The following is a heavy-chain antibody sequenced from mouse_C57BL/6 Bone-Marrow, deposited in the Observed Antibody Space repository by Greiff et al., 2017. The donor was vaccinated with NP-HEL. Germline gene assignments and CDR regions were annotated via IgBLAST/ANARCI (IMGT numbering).Heavy chain of an antibody. V-gene: IGHV1-47*01. CDR2: FHPYNDDT. CDR1: GYTFTTYP. J-gene: IGHJ3*01. Sequence: VQRVESGAELVKPGASVKMSCKASGYTFTTYPIEWMKQNHGKSLEWIGNFHPYNDDTKYNEKFKGKATLTVEKSSSTVYLELSRLTSDDSAVYYCARPGYYGDWFAYWGQGTLVTVSA. CDR3: ARPGYYGDWFAY. D-gene: IGHD2-3*01.